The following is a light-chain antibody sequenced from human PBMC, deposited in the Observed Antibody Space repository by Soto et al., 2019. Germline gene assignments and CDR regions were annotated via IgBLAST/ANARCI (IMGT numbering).Light chain of an antibody. CDR3: SLYTSSSTSVV. V-gene: IGLV2-18*01. J-gene: IGLJ2*01. CDR2: EVS. Sequence: QSVLTQPPSVSGSPGQSVTISCTGTSSDVGSYNRVSWYQQPPGTAPKLMIYEVSNRPSGVPDRFSGSKSGNTASLTISGLQAEDEADYYCSLYTSSSTSVVFGGGTQL. CDR1: SSDVGSYNR.